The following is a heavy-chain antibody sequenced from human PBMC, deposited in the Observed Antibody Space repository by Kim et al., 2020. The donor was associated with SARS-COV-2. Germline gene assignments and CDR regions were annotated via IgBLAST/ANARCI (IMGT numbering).Heavy chain of an antibody. CDR3: TLTYYYDSSGYYIFDY. V-gene: IGHV3-15*01. CDR1: GFTFSNAW. D-gene: IGHD3-22*01. J-gene: IGHJ4*02. CDR2: IKSKTDGGTT. Sequence: GGSLRLSCAASGFTFSNAWMSWVRQAPGKGLEWVGRIKSKTDGGTTDYAAPVKGRFTISRDDSKNTLYLQMNSLKTEDTAVYYCTLTYYYDSSGYYIFDYWGQGTLVTVSS.